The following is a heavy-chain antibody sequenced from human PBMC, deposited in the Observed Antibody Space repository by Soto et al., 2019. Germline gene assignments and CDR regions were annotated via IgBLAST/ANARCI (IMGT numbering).Heavy chain of an antibody. CDR1: GGSISSSNW. Sequence: SETLSLTCAVSGGSISSSNWWSWVRQPPGKGLEWIGEINHSGSTNYNPSLKSRVTISVDTSKNQFSLKLSSVTAADTAVYYCARSGVPGVASQNYYMDVWGKGTTVTVSS. CDR2: INHSGST. CDR3: ARSGVPGVASQNYYMDV. D-gene: IGHD2-8*01. V-gene: IGHV4-4*02. J-gene: IGHJ6*03.